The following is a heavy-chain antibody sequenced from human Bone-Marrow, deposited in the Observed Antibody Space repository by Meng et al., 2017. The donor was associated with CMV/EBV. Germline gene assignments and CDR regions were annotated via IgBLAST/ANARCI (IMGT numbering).Heavy chain of an antibody. CDR3: AKNEGYCSGGSCYSYYYYYYGMDV. CDR1: GFTFSSYA. Sequence: GGSLRLSCAASGFTFSSYAMSWVRQAPGKGLEWVSAISGSGGSTYYADSVKGRFTISRDNSKNTLYLQMNSLRAEDTAVYYCAKNEGYCSGGSCYSYYYYYYGMDVWGQGTTVTVSS. CDR2: ISGSGGST. D-gene: IGHD2-15*01. J-gene: IGHJ6*02. V-gene: IGHV3-23*01.